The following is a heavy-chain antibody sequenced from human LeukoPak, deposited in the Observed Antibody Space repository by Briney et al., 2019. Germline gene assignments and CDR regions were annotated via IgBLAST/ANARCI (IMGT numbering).Heavy chain of an antibody. Sequence: SLRLSCAASGFTFSGYAMHWVRQAPGKGLEWVSGISWNSGSIGYADSVKGRFTISRDNAKNSLYLQMNSLRAEDTALYYCAKDIMYYDFWSGGMDVWGQGTTVTVSS. CDR1: GFTFSGYA. CDR2: ISWNSGSI. D-gene: IGHD3-3*01. V-gene: IGHV3-9*01. J-gene: IGHJ6*02. CDR3: AKDIMYYDFWSGGMDV.